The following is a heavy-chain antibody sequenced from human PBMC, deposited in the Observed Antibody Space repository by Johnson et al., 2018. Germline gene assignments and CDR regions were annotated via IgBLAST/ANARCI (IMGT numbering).Heavy chain of an antibody. D-gene: IGHD3-10*01. CDR2: ISYDGTNK. J-gene: IGHJ3*02. Sequence: VQLVESGGGVVQPGRSLRLSCAASGFTFSSYTMHWVRQAPGKGLEWVAVISYDGTNKYFADSLKGRFTISRDNSKNTLYLQINSLRAEDTAVYYCAKWEELKGAFDSWGQGTMVTVSS. V-gene: IGHV3-30-3*02. CDR1: GFTFSSYT. CDR3: AKWEELKGAFDS.